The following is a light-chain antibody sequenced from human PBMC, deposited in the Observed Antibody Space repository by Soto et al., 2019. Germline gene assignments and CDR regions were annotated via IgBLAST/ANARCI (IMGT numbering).Light chain of an antibody. Sequence: DIQMTQYPSTVYASVGDTVTITCRASQSLSYWLAWYQQKPGHAPKLLIHKASTLESGVPSRFSGSGSGTEFTLTISSLQPDDFATFYCQQYDRFPYTFGQGTKLEIK. V-gene: IGKV1-5*03. CDR3: QQYDRFPYT. J-gene: IGKJ2*01. CDR2: KAS. CDR1: QSLSYW.